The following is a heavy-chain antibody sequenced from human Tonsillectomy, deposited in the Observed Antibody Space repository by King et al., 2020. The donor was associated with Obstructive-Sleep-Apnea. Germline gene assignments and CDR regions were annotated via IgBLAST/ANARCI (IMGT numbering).Heavy chain of an antibody. CDR3: ARGDSWGAGDSLDAFDV. V-gene: IGHV4-38-2*02. Sequence: VQLQESGPGLVKPSETLSLTCSVSGYSISSAYYWGWIRQSPGKGLIWIASIYHTGKSHYDSSLKSRVTISVDTSKNQFSLKLRSVTAADTAVYFCARGDSWGAGDSLDAFDVWGQGTMVTVAS. CDR2: IYHTGKS. CDR1: GYSISSAYY. J-gene: IGHJ3*01. D-gene: IGHD3-16*01.